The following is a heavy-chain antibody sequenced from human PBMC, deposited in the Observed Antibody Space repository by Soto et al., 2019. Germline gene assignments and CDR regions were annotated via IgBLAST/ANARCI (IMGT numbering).Heavy chain of an antibody. D-gene: IGHD3-22*01. CDR1: GGSISSGNSY. CDR3: ARGRGGYYDSSGLDY. J-gene: IGHJ4*02. Sequence: SETLSLTCTVSGGSISSGNSYWSWVRQPPGKGLEWIGEIYHSGSTNYNPSLKSRVTISVDKSKNQFSLKLSSVTAADTAVYYGARGRGGYYDSSGLDYWGQGTLVTVSS. V-gene: IGHV4-4*02. CDR2: IYHSGST.